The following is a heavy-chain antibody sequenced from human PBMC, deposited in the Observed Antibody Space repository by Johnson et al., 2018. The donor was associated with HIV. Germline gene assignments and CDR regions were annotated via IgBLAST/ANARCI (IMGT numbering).Heavy chain of an antibody. Sequence: QLVESGGGLVQPGRSVRLSCAASGFTFDDYAMHWVRQAPGKGLEWVSGISWNSGSIGYADSVKGRFTISRDNAKNSLYLQMNSLRAEDTALYYCAKDFGGSSWYESGAFHIWGQGTMVTVSS. CDR1: GFTFDDYA. CDR2: ISWNSGSI. D-gene: IGHD6-13*01. CDR3: AKDFGGSSWYESGAFHI. V-gene: IGHV3-9*01. J-gene: IGHJ3*02.